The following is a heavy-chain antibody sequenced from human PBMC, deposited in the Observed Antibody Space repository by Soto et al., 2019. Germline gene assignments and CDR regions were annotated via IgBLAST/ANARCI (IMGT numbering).Heavy chain of an antibody. V-gene: IGHV4-59*08. Sequence: PSETLSLTCAVYGGSFSGYYWSWIRQPPGKGLEWIGDIYYSGSTNYNPSLKSRVTISVDTSKNQFSLKLSSVTAADTAVYYCARRYSSAFDIWGQGTMVTVSS. J-gene: IGHJ3*02. CDR2: IYYSGST. CDR3: ARRYSSAFDI. D-gene: IGHD6-13*01. CDR1: GGSFSGYY.